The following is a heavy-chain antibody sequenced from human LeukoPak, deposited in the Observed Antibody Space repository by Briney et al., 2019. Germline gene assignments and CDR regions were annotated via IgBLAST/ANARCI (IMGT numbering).Heavy chain of an antibody. Sequence: GGSLRLSCAASGFTFNNYAIHWVRQAPGKGLEWVAIISFDGGNKYYADSVKGRFTISRDNSKNTLYLQMNSLRAEDAAVYYCARDGIVGSPLFKFDYWGQGTLVTVSS. D-gene: IGHD1-26*01. V-gene: IGHV3-30-3*01. CDR2: ISFDGGNK. CDR3: ARDGIVGSPLFKFDY. J-gene: IGHJ4*02. CDR1: GFTFNNYA.